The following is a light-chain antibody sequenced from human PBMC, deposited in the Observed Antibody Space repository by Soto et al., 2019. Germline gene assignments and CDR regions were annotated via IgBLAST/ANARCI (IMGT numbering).Light chain of an antibody. CDR2: DAS. CDR1: QSVSSY. CDR3: QQRSNWPLT. V-gene: IGKV3-11*01. J-gene: IGKJ2*01. Sequence: EIVLTQSPATLFLSPGERATLSCRASQSVSSYLAWYQHKPGQAPRLLIYDASNRATGIPARFSGSGSGTDFTFTISSLEPEDSAVYYCQQRSNWPLTFGQGTKLEIK.